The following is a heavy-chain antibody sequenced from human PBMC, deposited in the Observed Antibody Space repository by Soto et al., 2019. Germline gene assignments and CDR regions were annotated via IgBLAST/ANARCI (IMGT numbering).Heavy chain of an antibody. J-gene: IGHJ4*02. Sequence: QVQLVQSGAEVKKPGSSVKVSCKASGGTFSSYTISWVRQAPGQGLEWMGRIIPILGLANYAQRFKGRVTITADKSTSTAYMELSSLRSEDTALYYCARDRDYYGSGSYFAWGQGTLVTVSS. CDR3: ARDRDYYGSGSYFA. V-gene: IGHV1-69*08. CDR1: GGTFSSYT. D-gene: IGHD3-10*01. CDR2: IIPILGLA.